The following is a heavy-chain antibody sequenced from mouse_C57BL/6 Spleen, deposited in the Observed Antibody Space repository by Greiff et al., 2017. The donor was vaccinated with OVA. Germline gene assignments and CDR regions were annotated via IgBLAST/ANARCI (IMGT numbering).Heavy chain of an antibody. CDR2: INPGSGGT. Sequence: VKLQESGAELVRPGTSVKVSCKASGYAFTNYLIEWVKQRPGQGLEWIGVINPGSGGTNYNEKFKGKATLTADKSSSTAYMQLSSLTSEDSAVYFCGRYDYDRSIYAMDYWGQGTSVTVSS. CDR1: GYAFTNYL. CDR3: GRYDYDRSIYAMDY. D-gene: IGHD2-4*01. V-gene: IGHV1-54*01. J-gene: IGHJ4*01.